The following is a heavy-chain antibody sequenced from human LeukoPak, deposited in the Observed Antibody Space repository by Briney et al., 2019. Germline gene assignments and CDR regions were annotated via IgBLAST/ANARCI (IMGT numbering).Heavy chain of an antibody. CDR1: GGSFSGYY. CDR3: ARGGYGYFDL. V-gene: IGHV4-59*01. Sequence: SETLSLTCAVYGGSFSGYYWSWIRQPPGKGLEWIGYIYYSGSTNYNPSLKSRVTISVDTSKNQFSLKLSSVTAADTAVYYCARGGYGYFDLWGRGTLVTVSS. J-gene: IGHJ2*01. CDR2: IYYSGST.